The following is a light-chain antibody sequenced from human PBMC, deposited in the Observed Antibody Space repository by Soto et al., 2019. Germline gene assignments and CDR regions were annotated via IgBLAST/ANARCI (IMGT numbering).Light chain of an antibody. CDR3: SSYTTSTTQV. J-gene: IGLJ2*01. CDR2: EVR. CDR1: SSDVGSYIY. Sequence: QSALTQPASVSGSPGQSITISCTGTSSDVGSYIYVSWYQQHPGKAPKLMIYEVRNRPSGVSDRFSGSKSGKTASLTIFGLQAEDEADYYCSSYTTSTTQVFGGGTKLTVL. V-gene: IGLV2-14*01.